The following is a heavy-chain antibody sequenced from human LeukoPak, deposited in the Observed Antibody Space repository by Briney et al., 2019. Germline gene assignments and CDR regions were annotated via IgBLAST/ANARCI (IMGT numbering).Heavy chain of an antibody. CDR1: GYTFTSYG. J-gene: IGHJ3*02. CDR2: ISAYNGNT. D-gene: IGHD3-22*01. CDR3: ARAGGSGYYDSSGYYPHAFDI. Sequence: GASVKVSCKASGYTFTSYGISWVRQAPGQGLEWVGWISAYNGNTNYAQKLQGRVTMTTDTSTSAAYMELRSLRSDDTAVYYCARAGGSGYYDSSGYYPHAFDIWGQGTMVTVSS. V-gene: IGHV1-18*01.